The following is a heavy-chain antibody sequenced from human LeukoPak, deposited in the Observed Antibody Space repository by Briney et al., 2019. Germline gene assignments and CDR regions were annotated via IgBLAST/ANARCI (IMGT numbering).Heavy chain of an antibody. CDR1: GFTFSTYS. CDR2: ISGSGANT. CDR3: AKYPASGGYFDY. J-gene: IGHJ4*02. Sequence: GGSLRLSCAASGFTFSTYSMSWGRLAPGKGLEWGSGISGSGANTYYADSVKGRFTISRDNSKNTLYLQMHSLRAEDTAVFYCAKYPASGGYFDYWGPGTLVTVPS. D-gene: IGHD6-13*01. V-gene: IGHV3-23*01.